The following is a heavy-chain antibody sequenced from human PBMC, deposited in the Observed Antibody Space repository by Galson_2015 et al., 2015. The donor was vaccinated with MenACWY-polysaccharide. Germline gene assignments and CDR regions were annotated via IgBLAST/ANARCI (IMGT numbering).Heavy chain of an antibody. CDR1: GFTFSTYW. J-gene: IGHJ4*02. CDR3: ARGHSAYD. V-gene: IGHV3-74*01. CDR2: IKSDGSST. Sequence: SLRLSCAASGFTFSTYWMHWVRQAPGKGLVWVSRIKSDGSSTNYADSVKGRFTISRDNAKNTLYLQMNSLRAEDTALYYCARGHSAYDWSQGTLVTVSA. D-gene: IGHD5-12*01.